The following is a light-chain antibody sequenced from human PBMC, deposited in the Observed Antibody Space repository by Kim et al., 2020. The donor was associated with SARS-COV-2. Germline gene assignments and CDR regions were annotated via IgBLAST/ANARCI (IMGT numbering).Light chain of an antibody. CDR2: KDS. CDR1: VLPKQY. V-gene: IGLV3-25*03. J-gene: IGLJ3*02. CDR3: QSADSFATYT. Sequence: VSPGQTARITCSGDVLPKQYAYWYQQKPGQAPVLVISKDSERPSGIPERFSGSSSGTTVTLTISGVQAEDEADYYCQSADSFATYTFGGGTQLTVL.